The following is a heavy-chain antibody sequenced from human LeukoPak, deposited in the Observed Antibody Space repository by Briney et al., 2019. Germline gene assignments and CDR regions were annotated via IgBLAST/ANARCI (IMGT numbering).Heavy chain of an antibody. J-gene: IGHJ6*02. Sequence: GGSLRLSCAASGFTFSSYGMHWVRQAPGKGLEWVAVISYDGSNKYYADSVKGRFTISRDNSKNTLYLQMNSLRAEDTAVYYCAKAPVVTYYYYYYGMDVWGQGTTVTVSS. D-gene: IGHD3-22*01. CDR1: GFTFSSYG. CDR2: ISYDGSNK. V-gene: IGHV3-30*18. CDR3: AKAPVVTYYYYYYGMDV.